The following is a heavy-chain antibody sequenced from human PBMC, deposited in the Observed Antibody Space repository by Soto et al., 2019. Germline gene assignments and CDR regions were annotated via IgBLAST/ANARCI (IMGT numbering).Heavy chain of an antibody. CDR3: ASATSIAVAGKER. CDR1: GDTITNYG. D-gene: IGHD6-19*01. J-gene: IGHJ4*02. V-gene: IGHV1-18*01. Sequence: QVQLVQSGGEVRKPGASVKVSCKASGDTITNYGISWVRQAPGQGLEWMGWISFYNGNTKYAQNLQGRVTLTTDTSTSTAYMELRSLRSDDTAVYYCASATSIAVAGKERWGQGTLVTASS. CDR2: ISFYNGNT.